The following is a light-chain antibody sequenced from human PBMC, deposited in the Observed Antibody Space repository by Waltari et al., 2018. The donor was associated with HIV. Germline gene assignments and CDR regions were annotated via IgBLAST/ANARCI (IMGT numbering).Light chain of an antibody. CDR2: DSN. CDR1: SSNIGNNY. J-gene: IGLJ2*01. CDR3: GTWDSSLSAVV. Sequence: QSVLTQPPSVSADPGQKVTISCSGSSSNIGNNYVSWYQQLPRTAPKLLIYDSNKRASGIPDRFSGSKSGTSASLGISGLQTGDEADYYCGTWDSSLSAVVFGGGTKLTVL. V-gene: IGLV1-51*01.